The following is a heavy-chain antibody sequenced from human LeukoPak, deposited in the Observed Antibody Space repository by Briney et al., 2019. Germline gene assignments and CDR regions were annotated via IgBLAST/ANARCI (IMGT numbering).Heavy chain of an antibody. CDR2: IYTSGAN. CDR3: ARGIGFWSGYYSKYYYIDV. D-gene: IGHD3-3*01. CDR1: GGSISGFY. V-gene: IGHV4-4*07. J-gene: IGHJ6*03. Sequence: PSETLSLTCTVSGGSISGFYWSWIRQSAGKGLEWIGRIYTSGANNYNPSLESRVTLSLEESKNQFSLKLSSVTAADTAMYFCARGIGFWSGYYSKYYYIDVWGKGTTVTVSS.